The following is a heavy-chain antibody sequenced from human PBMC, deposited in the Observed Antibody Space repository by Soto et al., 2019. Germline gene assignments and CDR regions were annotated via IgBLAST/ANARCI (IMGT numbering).Heavy chain of an antibody. D-gene: IGHD6-6*01. CDR3: ARDLEGPLYSSSSEWFDP. CDR1: GFTFSSYW. J-gene: IGHJ5*02. V-gene: IGHV3-74*01. CDR2: INSDGSST. Sequence: EVQLVESGGGLVQPGGSLRLSCAASGFTFSSYWMHWVRQAPGKGLVWVSRINSDGSSTSYADSVKGRFTISRDNSKNTLYLQMNSLRAEDTAVYYCARDLEGPLYSSSSEWFDPWGQGTLVTVSS.